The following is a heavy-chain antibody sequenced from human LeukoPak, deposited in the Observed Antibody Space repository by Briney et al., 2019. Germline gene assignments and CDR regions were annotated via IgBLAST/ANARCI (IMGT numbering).Heavy chain of an antibody. D-gene: IGHD5-12*01. V-gene: IGHV3-11*03. CDR3: GRHSKEYNGYDSSFDY. Sequence: GGSLRPSCAAAGVSFTIYYMSSIRQAPGKGLEGISYISSSYTHTNYADSVKGRFTMSRDNAKNSVYLQMNSLGAADSAVDYDGRHSKEYNGYDSSFDYWGQGTLVTVSS. CDR2: ISSSYTHT. CDR1: GVSFTIYY. J-gene: IGHJ4*02.